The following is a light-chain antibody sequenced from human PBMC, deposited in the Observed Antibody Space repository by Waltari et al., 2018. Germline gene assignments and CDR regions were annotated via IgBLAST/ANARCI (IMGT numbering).Light chain of an antibody. CDR3: QQHFSSVS. CDR2: WAS. Sequence: DIVLSQSPYSLHVSLGETATTICTSSLSVFYSSANHNYLAWYQQRPGQSPKLLFYWASTRDSGVPDRFSASGSDTDVTLTITSLQAEDVAVYYCQQHFSSVSFGGGTKLAI. CDR1: LSVFYSSANHNY. V-gene: IGKV4-1*01. J-gene: IGKJ4*01.